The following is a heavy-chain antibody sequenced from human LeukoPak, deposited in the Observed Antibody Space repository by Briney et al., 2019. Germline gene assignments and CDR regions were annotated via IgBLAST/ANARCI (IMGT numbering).Heavy chain of an antibody. CDR3: ARDSYIAAAGTCDY. J-gene: IGHJ4*02. Sequence: ASVKVSCKASGYTFTGYYMHWVRQAPGQGLEWMGWINPNSGGTNYAQKFQGRVTMTRDTSISTAYMELSRLRSDDTAVYYCARDSYIAAAGTCDYWGQGTLVTVPS. V-gene: IGHV1-2*02. CDR2: INPNSGGT. CDR1: GYTFTGYY. D-gene: IGHD6-13*01.